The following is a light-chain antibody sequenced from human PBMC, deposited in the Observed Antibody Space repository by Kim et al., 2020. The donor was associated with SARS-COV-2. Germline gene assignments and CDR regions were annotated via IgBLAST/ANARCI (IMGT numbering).Light chain of an antibody. Sequence: GRSITTSCTGTSSDVGSYNLVSWYQQHPGKAPKLMIYEVSKRPSGVSNRFSGSKSGNTASLTISGLQAEDEADYYCCSCAGTSTLVFGGGTQLTVL. V-gene: IGLV2-23*02. CDR2: EVS. CDR3: CSCAGTSTLV. J-gene: IGLJ2*01. CDR1: SSDVGSYNL.